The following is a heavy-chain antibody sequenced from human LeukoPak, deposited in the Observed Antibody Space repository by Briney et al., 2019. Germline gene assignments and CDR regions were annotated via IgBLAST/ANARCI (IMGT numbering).Heavy chain of an antibody. CDR1: GYTFTSYG. J-gene: IGHJ5*02. V-gene: IGHV1-18*01. CDR2: NTTYNGNT. Sequence: ASVKVSCKASGYTFTSYGISWVRQAPGQGLEWMGWNTTYNGNTNYAQKLQGRVTMTTDTSTSTAYMELRSLRSDDTAVYYCARDRVRYCSSTSCYPADPWGQGTLVTVSS. CDR3: ARDRVRYCSSTSCYPADP. D-gene: IGHD2-2*01.